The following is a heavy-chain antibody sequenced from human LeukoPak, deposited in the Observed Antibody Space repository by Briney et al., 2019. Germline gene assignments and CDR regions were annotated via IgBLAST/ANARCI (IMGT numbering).Heavy chain of an antibody. J-gene: IGHJ4*02. Sequence: ASVKVSCKASGYTFTSYGISWVRQAPGQGLEWMGWISAYNGNTNYAQKLQGRVTMTTDTSTSTAYMELRSLRSDDTAVYYCARDPHDIVVVPAAMGADYWGQGTLVTVSS. CDR1: GYTFTSYG. CDR2: ISAYNGNT. V-gene: IGHV1-18*01. D-gene: IGHD2-2*01. CDR3: ARDPHDIVVVPAAMGADY.